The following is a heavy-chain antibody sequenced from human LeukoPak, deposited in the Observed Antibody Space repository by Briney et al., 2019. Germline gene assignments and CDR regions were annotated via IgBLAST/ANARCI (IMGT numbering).Heavy chain of an antibody. V-gene: IGHV4-34*01. CDR3: ARGRIIFGVVNIFDY. J-gene: IGHJ4*02. D-gene: IGHD3-3*01. CDR2: INHSGST. CDR1: GGSFSGYY. Sequence: SETLSLTCAVYGGSFSGYYWSWIRQPPGKGLEWIGEINHSGSTNYNPSLKSRVTISVDTSKNQSSLKLSSVTAADTAVYYCARGRIIFGVVNIFDYWGQGTLVTVSS.